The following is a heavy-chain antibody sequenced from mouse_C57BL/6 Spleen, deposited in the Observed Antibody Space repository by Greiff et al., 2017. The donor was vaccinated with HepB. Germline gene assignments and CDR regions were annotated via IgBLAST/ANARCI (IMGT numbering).Heavy chain of an antibody. J-gene: IGHJ2*01. D-gene: IGHD1-1*01. CDR2: INPSTGGT. V-gene: IGHV1-42*01. Sequence: EVKLQQSGPELVKPGASVKISCKASGYSFTGYYMNWVKQSPEKSLEWIGEINPSTGGTTYNQKFKAKATLTVDKSSSTAYMQLKSLTSEDSAVYYCARSDYYGLDYWGQGTTLTVSS. CDR3: ARSDYYGLDY. CDR1: GYSFTGYY.